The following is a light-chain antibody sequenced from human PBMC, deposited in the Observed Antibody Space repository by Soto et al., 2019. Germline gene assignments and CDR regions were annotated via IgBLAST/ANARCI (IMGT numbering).Light chain of an antibody. V-gene: IGKV1-5*03. CDR3: QQYDTYPLT. CDR2: KAS. Sequence: IQIPQSPSTLYASVGDRVTITCRASQSISTWLAWYQQKPEQAPKLLIYKASSLEGGVASRFSGSGSWTEVNITISCLQPDDFATYYCQQYDTYPLTFGGGNTVDI. CDR1: QSISTW. J-gene: IGKJ4*01.